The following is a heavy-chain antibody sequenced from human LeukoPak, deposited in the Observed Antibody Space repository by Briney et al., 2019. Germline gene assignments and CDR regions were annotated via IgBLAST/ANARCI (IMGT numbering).Heavy chain of an antibody. CDR1: GFTFSIYW. CDR3: ARDRLGAEYDY. V-gene: IGHV3-7*01. J-gene: IGHJ4*02. CDR2: LNQDGSDK. D-gene: IGHD3-16*01. Sequence: PGGSLRLSCAASGFTFSIYWMTWVRQAPGKGLEWVANLNQDGSDKYYVDSVKGRFTISRDNAKNSLYLQMNSLRAEDTAVYYCARDRLGAEYDYWGQGTLVSVSS.